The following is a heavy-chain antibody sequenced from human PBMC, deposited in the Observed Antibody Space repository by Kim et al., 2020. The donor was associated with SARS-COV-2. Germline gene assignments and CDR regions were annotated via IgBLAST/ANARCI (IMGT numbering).Heavy chain of an antibody. V-gene: IGHV3-43*01. J-gene: IGHJ4*02. CDR3: AEEMDPVPSIYFFVY. D-gene: IGHD2-2*03. Sequence: DSVKGRVTISRDNSKTSLYLQMNSLRTEDTALYYCAEEMDPVPSIYFFVYWGQGALVTVSS.